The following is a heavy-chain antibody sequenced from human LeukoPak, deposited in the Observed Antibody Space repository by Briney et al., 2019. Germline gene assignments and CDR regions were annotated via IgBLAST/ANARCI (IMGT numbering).Heavy chain of an antibody. CDR2: IIPIFGTA. Sequence: GASVKVSCKASGGTFSSYAISWVRQAPEQGLEWMGGIIPIFGTANYAQKFQGRVTITADESTSTAYMELSSLRSEDTAVYYCARDFPYGSGSYLDYWGQGTLVTVSS. CDR1: GGTFSSYA. D-gene: IGHD3-10*01. V-gene: IGHV1-69*13. J-gene: IGHJ4*02. CDR3: ARDFPYGSGSYLDY.